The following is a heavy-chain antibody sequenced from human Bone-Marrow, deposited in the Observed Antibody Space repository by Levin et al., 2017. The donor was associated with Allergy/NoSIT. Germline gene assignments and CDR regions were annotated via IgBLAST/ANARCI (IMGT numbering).Heavy chain of an antibody. D-gene: IGHD6-13*01. CDR3: AKIIVAGGLGY. Sequence: GGSLRLSCAASGFTFNNYAMSWVRQGPGKGLEWVSSISGSGRNTYHADSVKGRFTISRDNSKNTLYLQMNSLRAEDTAEYYCAKIIVAGGLGYWGQGILVTVSS. V-gene: IGHV3-23*01. J-gene: IGHJ4*02. CDR2: ISGSGRNT. CDR1: GFTFNNYA.